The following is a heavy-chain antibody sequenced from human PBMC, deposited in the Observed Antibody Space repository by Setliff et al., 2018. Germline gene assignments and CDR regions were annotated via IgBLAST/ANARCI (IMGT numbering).Heavy chain of an antibody. CDR1: AFTFKNYW. D-gene: IGHD2-15*01. CDR3: AKMVGGSRSSGSCYFDY. J-gene: IGHJ4*02. V-gene: IGHV3-7*03. CDR2: IKGDESEK. Sequence: GASLKISCAASAFTFKNYWMTWVRQAPGKGLEWVANIKGDESEKYYVDSVKGRFTISRDNAKNSLYLQMNSLRAEDTAIYYCAKMVGGSRSSGSCYFDYWGQGTLVTVSS.